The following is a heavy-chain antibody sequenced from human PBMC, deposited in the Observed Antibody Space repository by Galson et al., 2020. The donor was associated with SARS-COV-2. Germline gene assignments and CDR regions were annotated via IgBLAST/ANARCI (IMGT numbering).Heavy chain of an antibody. CDR1: GDSVSSGDYY. CDR2: LYYSGST. Sequence: SQTLSLTCNNSGDSVSSGDYYWTWIRQPPGKGLEWIGCLYYSGSTNYNPSLKSRVTISVDTSKNQFSLKLTSVTAADTAVYFCARGVYSSRWTYYYPMDLWGQGTTVIVSS. J-gene: IGHJ6*02. CDR3: ARGVYSSRWTYYYPMDL. V-gene: IGHV4-61*08. D-gene: IGHD6-13*01.